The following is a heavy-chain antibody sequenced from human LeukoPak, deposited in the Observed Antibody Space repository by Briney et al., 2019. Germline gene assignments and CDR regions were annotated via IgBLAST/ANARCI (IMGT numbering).Heavy chain of an antibody. CDR3: TRRSQFDY. J-gene: IGHJ4*02. CDR2: ISSNGGST. CDR1: GFTFSSYA. V-gene: IGHV3-64*01. Sequence: GGSLRLSCAASGFTFSSYAMHWVRQAPGKGLEYVSAISSNGGSTYYANSVKGRFTISRDDSKNTAYLQMNSLKTEDTAVYYCTRRSQFDYWGQGTLVTASS.